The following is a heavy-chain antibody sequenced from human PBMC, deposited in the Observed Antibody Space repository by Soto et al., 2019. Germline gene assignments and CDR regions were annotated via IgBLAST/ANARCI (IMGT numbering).Heavy chain of an antibody. D-gene: IGHD2-15*01. CDR2: IWYDGSNK. CDR3: ARETVVVAATPLWFDP. J-gene: IGHJ5*02. Sequence: QVQLVESGGGVVQPGRSLRLSCAASGFTFSSYGMHWVRQAPGEGLEWVAVIWYDGSNKYYADSVKGRFTISRDNSKNTLYLQMNSLRAEDTAVYYCARETVVVAATPLWFDPWGQGTLVTVSS. V-gene: IGHV3-33*01. CDR1: GFTFSSYG.